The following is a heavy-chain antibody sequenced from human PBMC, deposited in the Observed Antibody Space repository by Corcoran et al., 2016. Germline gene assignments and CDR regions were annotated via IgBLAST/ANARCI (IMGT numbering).Heavy chain of an antibody. CDR3: ARDRRNCSSTSCYAPSGMDV. CDR2: INPNSGGT. CDR1: GYTFTGYY. V-gene: IGHV1-2*02. D-gene: IGHD2-2*01. J-gene: IGHJ6*02. Sequence: QVQLVQSGAEVKKPGASVKVSCKASGYTFTGYYMHWVRQAPGQGLEWMGWINPNSGGTNYAQKFQGRVTMTRATSISTAYMELSRLRSDDTAVYYCARDRRNCSSTSCYAPSGMDVWGQGTTVTVSS.